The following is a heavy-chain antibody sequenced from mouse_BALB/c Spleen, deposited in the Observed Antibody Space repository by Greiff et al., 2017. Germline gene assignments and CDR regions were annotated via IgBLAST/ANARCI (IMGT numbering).Heavy chain of an antibody. J-gene: IGHJ2*01. CDR1: GYTFTNYW. V-gene: IGHV1-63*02. D-gene: IGHD2-4*01. Sequence: VQLQQSGAELVRPGTSVKISCKASGYTFTNYWLGWVKQRPGHGLEWIGDIYPGGGYTNYNEKFKGKATLTADTSSSTAYMQLSSLTSEDSAVYFCARGTMITTGFDYWGQGTTLTVSS. CDR3: ARGTMITTGFDY. CDR2: IYPGGGYT.